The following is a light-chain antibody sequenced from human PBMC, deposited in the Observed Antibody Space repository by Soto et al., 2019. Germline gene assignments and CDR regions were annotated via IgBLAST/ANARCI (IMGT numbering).Light chain of an antibody. CDR1: SSNIGAGYD. V-gene: IGLV1-40*01. Sequence: QSVLTQPPSVSVAPGQRVTISCTGSSSNIGAGYDVNWYQQLPGIAPKYLIYRNNKRPSGVSDRFSGSKSGNSASLAITGLQAEYEADYYCQSYDSSLSGYVVFGGRTKLTVL. J-gene: IGLJ2*01. CDR2: RNN. CDR3: QSYDSSLSGYVV.